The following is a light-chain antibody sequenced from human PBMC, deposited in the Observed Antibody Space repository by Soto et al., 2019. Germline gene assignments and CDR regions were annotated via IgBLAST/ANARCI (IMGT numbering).Light chain of an antibody. J-gene: IGLJ2*01. CDR3: QTWGTGIRV. CDR1: SGHSSYA. CDR2: LNSDGSH. Sequence: QAVVTQSPSASASLGASVKLTCTLSSGHSSYAIAWHQQQPDKGPRYLMRLNSDGSHSKGDGIPDRFSGSISGAERYLTISSLQSEDEADYYCQTWGTGIRVFGGGTKLTV. V-gene: IGLV4-69*01.